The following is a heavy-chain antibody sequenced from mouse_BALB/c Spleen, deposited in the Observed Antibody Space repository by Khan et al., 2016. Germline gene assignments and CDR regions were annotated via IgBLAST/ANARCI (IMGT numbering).Heavy chain of an antibody. CDR2: INPDSSTI. CDR1: GFDFSRYW. V-gene: IGHV4-1*02. J-gene: IGHJ3*01. CDR3: ARRGGYFAY. D-gene: IGHD2-2*01. Sequence: EVKLLESGGGLVQPGGSLKLSCAASGFDFSRYWMSWVRQAPRKGLEWIGEINPDSSTINYAPSLKDKFIISRDNAKNTLYLQMSKVRSEDTALYYCARRGGYFAYWGQGTLVTVSA.